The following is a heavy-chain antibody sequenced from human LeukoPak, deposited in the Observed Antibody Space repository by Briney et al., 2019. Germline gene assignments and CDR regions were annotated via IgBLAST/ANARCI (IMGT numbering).Heavy chain of an antibody. Sequence: PSETLSLTCAVYGGSFSGYYWSWIRQPPGKGLEWIGEISHSGSTNYNPSLKSRVTISVDTSKNQFSLKLSSVTAADTAVYYCARLHGDYKIDYWGQGTLVTVSS. J-gene: IGHJ4*02. V-gene: IGHV4-34*01. CDR3: ARLHGDYKIDY. CDR1: GGSFSGYY. CDR2: ISHSGST. D-gene: IGHD4-17*01.